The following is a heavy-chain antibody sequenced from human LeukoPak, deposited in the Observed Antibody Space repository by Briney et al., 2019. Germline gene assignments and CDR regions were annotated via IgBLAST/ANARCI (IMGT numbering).Heavy chain of an antibody. CDR2: IYHSGST. J-gene: IGHJ4*02. CDR1: GGSISSGGYY. Sequence: SQTLSLTCTVSGGSISSGGYYWSWIRQPPGKGLEWIGYIYHSGSTYYNPSLKSRVTISVDRSKNQFSLKLSSVTAADTAVYYCARRTVVTDFDYWGQGTLVTVSS. D-gene: IGHD2-21*02. V-gene: IGHV4-30-2*01. CDR3: ARRTVVTDFDY.